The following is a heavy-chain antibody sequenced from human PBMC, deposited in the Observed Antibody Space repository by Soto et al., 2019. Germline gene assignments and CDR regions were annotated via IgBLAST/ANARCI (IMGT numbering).Heavy chain of an antibody. CDR1: GFTFSSYA. D-gene: IGHD3-22*01. CDR2: ISGSGGST. J-gene: IGHJ4*02. CDR3: AKDGYYYDSSGYDFDY. Sequence: ESVGGLVQPGGSLRLSCAASGFTFSSYAMSWVRQAPGKGLEWVSAISGSGGSTYYADSVKGRFTISRDNSKNTLYLQMNSLRAEDTAVYYCAKDGYYYDSSGYDFDYWGQGTLVTVSS. V-gene: IGHV3-23*01.